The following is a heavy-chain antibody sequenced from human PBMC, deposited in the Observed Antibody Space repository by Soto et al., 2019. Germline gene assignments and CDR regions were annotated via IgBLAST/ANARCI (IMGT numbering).Heavy chain of an antibody. J-gene: IGHJ6*02. Sequence: ASVKVSCKASGYTFTSYGISWVRQAPGQGLEGMGWISAYNGNTNYAQKLQVRVTMTTDTSTSTAYMELWSLRSDDTAVYYCARGGIAVAGTNRYYYYGMDVWGQGTTVTVSS. V-gene: IGHV1-18*01. CDR2: ISAYNGNT. D-gene: IGHD6-19*01. CDR1: GYTFTSYG. CDR3: ARGGIAVAGTNRYYYYGMDV.